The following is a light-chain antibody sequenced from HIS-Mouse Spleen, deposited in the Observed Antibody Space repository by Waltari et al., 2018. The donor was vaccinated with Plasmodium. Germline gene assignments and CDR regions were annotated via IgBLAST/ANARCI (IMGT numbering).Light chain of an antibody. CDR2: EDS. Sequence: SYELTQPPSVSVSPGQTARITCSGDALPKKYAYWYQQKPGQAPVLVIYEDSKPPSGIPERFSGSSSGTMATLTISGAQVEDEADYYCYSTDSSGNHRVFGGGTKLTVL. V-gene: IGLV3-10*01. CDR1: ALPKKY. J-gene: IGLJ3*02. CDR3: YSTDSSGNHRV.